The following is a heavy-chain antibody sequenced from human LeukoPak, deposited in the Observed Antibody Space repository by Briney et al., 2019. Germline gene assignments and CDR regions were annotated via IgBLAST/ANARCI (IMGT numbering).Heavy chain of an antibody. CDR2: ISTISSTK. CDR3: ARGKIGYYYGDYDGY. V-gene: IGHV3-48*02. D-gene: IGHD4-17*01. J-gene: IGHJ4*02. Sequence: GGSLRLSCAASGFTFSSYDMNWVRQAPGKGLEWVSYISTISSTKYYAGSVKGRFTISRDNAKNSLYLQMNSLRDEDTAVYYCARGKIGYYYGDYDGYWGQGTLVTVSS. CDR1: GFTFSSYD.